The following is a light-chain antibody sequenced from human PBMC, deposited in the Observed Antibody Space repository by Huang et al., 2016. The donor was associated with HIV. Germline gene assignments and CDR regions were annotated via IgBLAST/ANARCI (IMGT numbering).Light chain of an antibody. V-gene: IGKV1-6*01. CDR2: GAS. CDR3: LQDHNYPRT. Sequence: AIQMTQSPSSLSASVGDRVTITCRASQGITDDLAWDQQKPGKAPKRLISGASTLRSWVPSMFSGSGSGTDFTLTISSLQPEDCATYYCLQDHNYPRTFGQGTKVEI. CDR1: QGITDD. J-gene: IGKJ1*01.